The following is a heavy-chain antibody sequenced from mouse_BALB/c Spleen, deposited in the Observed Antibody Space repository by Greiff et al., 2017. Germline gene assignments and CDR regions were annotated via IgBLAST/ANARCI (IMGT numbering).Heavy chain of an antibody. V-gene: IGHV1-9*01. D-gene: IGHD2-4*01. CDR3: ARGITTSWFAY. CDR1: GYTFSSYW. CDR2: ILPGSGST. J-gene: IGHJ3*01. Sequence: VQLQQSGAELMKPGASVKISCKATGYTFSSYWIEWVKQRPGHGLEWIGEILPGSGSTNYNEKFKGKATFTADTSSNTAYMQLSSLTSEDSAVYYCARGITTSWFAYWGQGTLVTVSA.